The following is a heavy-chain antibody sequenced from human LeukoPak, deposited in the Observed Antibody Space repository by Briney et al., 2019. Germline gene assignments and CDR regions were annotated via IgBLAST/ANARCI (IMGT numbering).Heavy chain of an antibody. V-gene: IGHV5-51*01. J-gene: IGHJ3*02. D-gene: IGHD5-18*01. Sequence: GESLKISCKGSGYSFTSYWIGWVRQMPGKGLEWMGIIYPRDSDTRYSPSFQGQVTISADKSISTAYLQWSSLKASDTAMYYCARRLRGMYDAFDIWGQGTMVTVSS. CDR2: IYPRDSDT. CDR3: ARRLRGMYDAFDI. CDR1: GYSFTSYW.